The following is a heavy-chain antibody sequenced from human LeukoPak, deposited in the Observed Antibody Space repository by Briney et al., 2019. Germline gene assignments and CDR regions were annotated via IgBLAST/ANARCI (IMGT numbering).Heavy chain of an antibody. V-gene: IGHV4-39*07. CDR1: GGSISSSSYY. CDR3: ARSGTVYSSSWHFDY. CDR2: IYYSGST. J-gene: IGHJ4*02. Sequence: PSETLSLTCTVSGGSISSSSYYWGWIRQPPGKGLEWIGSIYYSGSTYYNPSLKSRVTISVDTSKNQFSLKLSSVTAADTAVYYCARSGTVYSSSWHFDYWGQGTLVTVSS. D-gene: IGHD6-13*01.